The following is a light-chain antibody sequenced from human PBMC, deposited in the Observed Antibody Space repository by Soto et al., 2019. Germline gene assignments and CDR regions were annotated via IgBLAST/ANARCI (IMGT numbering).Light chain of an antibody. CDR2: DAS. V-gene: IGKV1-5*01. CDR1: QSISSW. Sequence: DIQMTQSPSTLSASVGDRVTITCRASQSISSWLAWYQQKPGKAPKLLIYDASTLQGGVPSRFSGSGSGTDFTLTISSLQPEDFATYYCQQSYTTSITFGQGTRLEI. CDR3: QQSYTTSIT. J-gene: IGKJ5*01.